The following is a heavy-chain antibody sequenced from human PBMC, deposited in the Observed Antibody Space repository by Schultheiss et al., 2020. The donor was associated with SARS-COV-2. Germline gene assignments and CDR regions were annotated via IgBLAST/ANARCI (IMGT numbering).Heavy chain of an antibody. CDR2: INKDGSEK. D-gene: IGHD5-24*01. J-gene: IGHJ3*02. Sequence: GGSLRLSCAASGFSFNIYAMRWVRQAPGKGLEWVANINKDGSEKYYVDSVKGRFTISRDNAKNSLYLQMNSLRDEDTAVYYCARDGRMATITAYAFDIWGQGTTVTVSS. CDR3: ARDGRMATITAYAFDI. CDR1: GFSFNIYA. V-gene: IGHV3-7*01.